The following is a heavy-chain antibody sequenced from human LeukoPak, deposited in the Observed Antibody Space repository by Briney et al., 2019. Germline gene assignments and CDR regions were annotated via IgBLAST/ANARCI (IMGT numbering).Heavy chain of an antibody. D-gene: IGHD1-1*01. Sequence: PGGSLRLSCAASGFTVSSNYMSWVRQAPGKGLEWVSVIYSGGSTYYADSVKGRFTISRDNAKNTLYLQMNSLRAEDTAVYYCAREATGSDAFDIWGQGTMVTVSS. V-gene: IGHV3-53*01. CDR3: AREATGSDAFDI. CDR1: GFTVSSNY. CDR2: IYSGGST. J-gene: IGHJ3*02.